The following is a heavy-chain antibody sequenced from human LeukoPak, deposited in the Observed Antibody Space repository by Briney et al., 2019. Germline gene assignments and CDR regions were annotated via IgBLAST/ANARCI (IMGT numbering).Heavy chain of an antibody. D-gene: IGHD6-13*01. J-gene: IGHJ4*02. V-gene: IGHV7-4-1*02. CDR2: INTNTGNP. CDR1: GYTFTSYA. Sequence: ASVKVSCKASGYTFTSYAMNWVRQAPGQGLEWMGWINTNTGNPTYAQGFTGRFVFSLDTSVSTAYLQISSLKAEDTAVYYCARGPPGIAAAGMRDYWGQGTLVTVSS. CDR3: ARGPPGIAAAGMRDY.